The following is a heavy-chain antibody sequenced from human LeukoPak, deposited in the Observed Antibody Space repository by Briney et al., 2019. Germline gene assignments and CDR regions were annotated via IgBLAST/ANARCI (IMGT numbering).Heavy chain of an antibody. J-gene: IGHJ4*02. Sequence: SETLSLTCAVYGGSFSGYYWSWIRQPPGKGLEWIGEINHSGSTNYNPSLKSRVTISVDTSKNQFSLKLTSVTAADTALYYCARRSVQQLAFDYWGQGTLVTVSS. CDR2: INHSGST. CDR1: GGSFSGYY. CDR3: ARRSVQQLAFDY. D-gene: IGHD6-13*01. V-gene: IGHV4-34*01.